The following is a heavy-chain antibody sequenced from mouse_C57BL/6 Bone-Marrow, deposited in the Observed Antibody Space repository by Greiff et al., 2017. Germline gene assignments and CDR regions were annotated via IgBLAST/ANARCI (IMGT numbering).Heavy chain of an antibody. CDR2: INPGSGGT. J-gene: IGHJ3*01. CDR3: ARSRGLRRQFAY. CDR1: GYAFTNYL. D-gene: IGHD2-4*01. V-gene: IGHV1-54*01. Sequence: VMLVESGAELVRPGTSVKVSCKASGYAFTNYLIEWVKQRPGQGLEWIGVINPGSGGTNYNEKFKGKATLTADKSSSTAYMQLSSLTSEDSAVYFCARSRGLRRQFAYWGQGTLVTVSA.